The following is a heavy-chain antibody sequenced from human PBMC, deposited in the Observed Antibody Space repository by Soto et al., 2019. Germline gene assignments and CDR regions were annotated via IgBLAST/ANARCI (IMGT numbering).Heavy chain of an antibody. CDR3: ASQPMGDIVVVPAAVEGNWFDP. V-gene: IGHV3-23*01. CDR2: ISGSGGST. CDR1: GFTFSSYA. J-gene: IGHJ5*02. D-gene: IGHD2-2*01. Sequence: GGSLRLSCAASGFTFSSYAMSWVRQAPGKGLEWVSAISGSGGSTYYADSVKGRFTISRDNSKNTLYLQMNSLRAEDTAVYYCASQPMGDIVVVPAAVEGNWFDPWGQGTLVTVSS.